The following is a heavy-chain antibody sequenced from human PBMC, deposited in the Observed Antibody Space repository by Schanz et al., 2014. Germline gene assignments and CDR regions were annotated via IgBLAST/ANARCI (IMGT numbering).Heavy chain of an antibody. J-gene: IGHJ6*02. V-gene: IGHV4-31*03. D-gene: IGHD2-8*02. CDR2: ISYSGST. Sequence: QVQLQESGPGLVKPSQTLSLTCTVSGGSISSGGYYWSWIRQHPGKGLEWIGYISYSGSTYYNPTLKSRVTISVDTSKNQFSLNLSSATAADTAVYYCARDSLRGATGGYGMDVWGQGTTXTASS. CDR3: ARDSLRGATGGYGMDV. CDR1: GGSISSGGYY.